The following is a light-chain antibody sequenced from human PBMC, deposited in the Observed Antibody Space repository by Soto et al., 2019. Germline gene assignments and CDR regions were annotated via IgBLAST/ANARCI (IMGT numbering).Light chain of an antibody. CDR2: KAS. CDR1: QSVNIW. V-gene: IGKV1-5*03. J-gene: IGKJ4*01. CDR3: QRYHDVLT. Sequence: DIQMTQSPSTLSASIGDRVTITCRASQSVNIWLAWYQQKPGKAPKLLIQKASSLESGVPSRFSGSGSGTDFTLTISSLQHDYFAIYYCQRYHDVLTFGGGTRVEIK.